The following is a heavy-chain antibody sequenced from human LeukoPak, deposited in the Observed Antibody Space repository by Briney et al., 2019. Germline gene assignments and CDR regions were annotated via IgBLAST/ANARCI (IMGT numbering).Heavy chain of an antibody. Sequence: GESLKISCKGFGYSFTNYWIGWVRQMPGKGLEWMGIIYSGDSDTRYSPSFQGQVTISADKSISTAYLQWSSLKASDTAMYYCARQARAAALYFFDYWGQGTLGTVSS. V-gene: IGHV5-51*01. CDR3: ARQARAAALYFFDY. CDR1: GYSFTNYW. CDR2: IYSGDSDT. D-gene: IGHD6-25*01. J-gene: IGHJ4*02.